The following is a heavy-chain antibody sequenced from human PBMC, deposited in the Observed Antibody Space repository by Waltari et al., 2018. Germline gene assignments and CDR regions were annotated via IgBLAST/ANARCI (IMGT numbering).Heavy chain of an antibody. V-gene: IGHV4-39*01. CDR2: VYYSGTT. CDR1: GGFIRRGRFS. D-gene: IGHD6-19*01. J-gene: IGHJ6*02. Sequence: QLQLQESGPGLVKPSETLSLTRPVSGGFIRRGRFSWGWVRQPPGKGLEWIGSVYYSGTTYSNPSLNGRITISLDMSKIHFSLNLTSVTVADTAVYYCARHRDATEWPVYYLHHYGLDVWGQGTAVTVSS. CDR3: ARHRDATEWPVYYLHHYGLDV.